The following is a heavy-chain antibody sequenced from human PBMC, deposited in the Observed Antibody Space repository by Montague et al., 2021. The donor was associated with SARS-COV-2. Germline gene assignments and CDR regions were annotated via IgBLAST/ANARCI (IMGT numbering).Heavy chain of an antibody. J-gene: IGHJ2*01. CDR1: GGYYF. D-gene: IGHD3-22*01. CDR3: ARIVVVTYSHFDL. Sequence: SETLSLTCTVSGGYYFWSWIRQPPGKGLEWIGYISYSGTTKYNPSLESRATISLDTSKNQPSLRLSSVTAADTAVYYCARIVVVTYSHFDLWGRGTLVTVSS. V-gene: IGHV4-59*01. CDR2: ISYSGTT.